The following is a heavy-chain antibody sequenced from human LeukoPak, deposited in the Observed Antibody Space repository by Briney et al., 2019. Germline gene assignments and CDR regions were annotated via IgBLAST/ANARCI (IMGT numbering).Heavy chain of an antibody. V-gene: IGHV3-9*01. CDR3: ARDNYYDSSGSSDY. CDR1: GFTFDDYA. CDR2: ISWNSGSI. D-gene: IGHD3-22*01. Sequence: PGGSLRLSCAASGFTFDDYAMHWVRQAPGKGLEWVSGISWNSGSIGYADSVKGRFTISRDNAKNSLYLQMNSLRAEDTALYYCARDNYYDSSGSSDYWGQGTLVTVSS. J-gene: IGHJ4*02.